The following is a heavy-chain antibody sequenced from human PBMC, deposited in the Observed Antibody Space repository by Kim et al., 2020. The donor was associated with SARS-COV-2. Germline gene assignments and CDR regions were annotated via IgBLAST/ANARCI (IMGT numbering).Heavy chain of an antibody. D-gene: IGHD3-22*01. V-gene: IGHV3-33*01. CDR1: GFTFSSYG. Sequence: GGSLRLSCAASGFTFSSYGMHWVRQAPGKGLVWVAVIWYDGSNKYYADSVKGRFTISRDNSKNTLYLQMNSLRAEDTAVYYCARDTYYYDSSGYYPRYYFDYWGQGTLVTVSS. CDR3: ARDTYYYDSSGYYPRYYFDY. J-gene: IGHJ4*02. CDR2: IWYDGSNK.